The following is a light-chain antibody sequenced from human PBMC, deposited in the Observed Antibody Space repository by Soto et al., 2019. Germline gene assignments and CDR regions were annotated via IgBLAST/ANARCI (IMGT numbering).Light chain of an antibody. CDR1: QSLSNSY. J-gene: IGKJ2*01. CDR3: QQYGTSPYT. CDR2: GAS. V-gene: IGKV3-20*01. Sequence: EMVLTQSPGTLSLSPGERATLSCRASQSLSNSYLAWYQQKPGQAPRLLIYGASSRATGIPDRFSGSGSGTDFTLTISRLEPDDFAVDYCQQYGTSPYTFGQGTMLEIK.